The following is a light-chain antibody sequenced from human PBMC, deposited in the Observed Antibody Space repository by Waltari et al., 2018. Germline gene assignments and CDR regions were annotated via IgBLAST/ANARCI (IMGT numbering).Light chain of an antibody. Sequence: IQMTQSPSTPSASVGDRVTITCRASQSISSCLAWYQHKPGKAPKLLSYTAACLERGVPSMCSGSGSGTEFTLTISSLQPDDFATYYCQQYNSYSGTFGQGTKLEIK. CDR1: QSISSC. CDR2: TAA. CDR3: QQYNSYSGT. J-gene: IGKJ2*01. V-gene: IGKV1-5*03.